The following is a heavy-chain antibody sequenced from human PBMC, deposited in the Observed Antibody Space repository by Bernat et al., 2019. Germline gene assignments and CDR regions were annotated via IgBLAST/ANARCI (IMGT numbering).Heavy chain of an antibody. Sequence: QVQLVESVGGVVQPGRSLRLSCAASGFTFSSYGMHWVRQAPGKGLEWVAVIWYDGSNKYYADSVKGRFTISRDNSKNTLYLQMNSLRAEDTAVYYCARAGEPYGYSSSWSIDYWDQGTLVTVSS. CDR2: IWYDGSNK. V-gene: IGHV3-33*01. CDR1: GFTFSSYG. D-gene: IGHD6-13*01. J-gene: IGHJ4*02. CDR3: ARAGEPYGYSSSWSIDY.